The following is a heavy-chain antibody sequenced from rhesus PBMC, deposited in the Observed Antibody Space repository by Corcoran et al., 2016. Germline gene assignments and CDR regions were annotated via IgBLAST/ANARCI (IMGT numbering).Heavy chain of an antibody. V-gene: IGHV4-122*02. CDR1: GYSISSGYG. D-gene: IGHD6-25*01. CDR2: ISYSGST. Sequence: QVQLQESGPGVVKPSETLSLTCAVSGYSISSGYGWSWIRQPPGKGLGWIGYISYSGSTSYNPSPKSRVTISRDTSKNQCSLKLSSVTAADTAVYYCARVPYSGSFWYFDLWGPGTPITISS. CDR3: ARVPYSGSFWYFDL. J-gene: IGHJ2*01.